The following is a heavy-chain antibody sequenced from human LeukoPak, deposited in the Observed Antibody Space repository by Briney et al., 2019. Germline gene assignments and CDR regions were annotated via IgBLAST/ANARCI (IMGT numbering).Heavy chain of an antibody. CDR2: ISSSSTTI. V-gene: IGHV3-48*04. Sequence: GGSLRLSCTASGFTFSTYSMNWVRQAPGKGLQWISYISSSSTTIYYADAVKGRFTISRDNAKNSLFLQMNTLRAEDTAVYYCARVVTVTSTGGPFDYWGQGTLVTVSS. J-gene: IGHJ4*02. CDR3: ARVVTVTSTGGPFDY. D-gene: IGHD4-17*01. CDR1: GFTFSTYS.